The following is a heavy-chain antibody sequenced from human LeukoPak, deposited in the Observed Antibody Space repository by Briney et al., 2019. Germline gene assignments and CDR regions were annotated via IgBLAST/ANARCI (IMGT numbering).Heavy chain of an antibody. CDR3: ARVDCTSTSCNLHFDY. Sequence: ASVTVSCKASGYTFTDYYLHWVRQAPGQGLEWMGRVNPNSGGINSAQKFQGRVTLTRDTSISTAYMELSRLRSDGTAVYYCARVDCTSTSCNLHFDYWGQGTLVTVSS. CDR2: VNPNSGGI. CDR1: GYTFTDYY. J-gene: IGHJ4*02. V-gene: IGHV1-2*06. D-gene: IGHD2-2*01.